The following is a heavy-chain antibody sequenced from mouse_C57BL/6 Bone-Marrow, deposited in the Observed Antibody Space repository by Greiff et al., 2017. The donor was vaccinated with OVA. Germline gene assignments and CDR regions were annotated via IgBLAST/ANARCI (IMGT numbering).Heavy chain of an antibody. Sequence: DVKLQESGGGLVQPGGSLKLSCAASGFTFSDYYMYWVRQTPEKRLEWVAYISNGGGSTYYPDTVKGRFTISRDNAKNTLYLQMSRLKSEDTAMYYCARAGGDGYYGYFDVWGTGTTVTVSS. CDR2: ISNGGGST. CDR3: ARAGGDGYYGYFDV. J-gene: IGHJ1*03. CDR1: GFTFSDYY. V-gene: IGHV5-12*01. D-gene: IGHD2-3*01.